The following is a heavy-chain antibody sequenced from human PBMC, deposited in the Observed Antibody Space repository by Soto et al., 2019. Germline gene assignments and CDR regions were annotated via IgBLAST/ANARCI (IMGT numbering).Heavy chain of an antibody. Sequence: ASVKVSCKASGGTFSSYTISWVRQAPGQGLEWMGRIIPNSGNTGYAQKFQGRVTMTRNTSISTAYMELSSLRSEDTAVYYCARVLSWASYYDFWSGYYNYYYYGMDVWGQGTTVTVSS. V-gene: IGHV1-8*02. J-gene: IGHJ6*02. CDR3: ARVLSWASYYDFWSGYYNYYYYGMDV. D-gene: IGHD3-3*01. CDR1: GGTFSSYT. CDR2: IIPNSGNT.